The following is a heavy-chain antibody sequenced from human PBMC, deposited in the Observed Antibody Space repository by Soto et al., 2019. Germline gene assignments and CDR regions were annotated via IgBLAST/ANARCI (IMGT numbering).Heavy chain of an antibody. V-gene: IGHV4-34*01. Sequence: SETLSLTCAVYGGSFSGYYWSWIRQPPGKGLEWIGEINHSGSTNYNPSLKSRVTISVDTSKNQFSLKLSSVTAADTAVYYCARAGEIYYDSSGYYRNYYGMDVWGQGTTVT. CDR2: INHSGST. D-gene: IGHD3-22*01. J-gene: IGHJ6*02. CDR1: GGSFSGYY. CDR3: ARAGEIYYDSSGYYRNYYGMDV.